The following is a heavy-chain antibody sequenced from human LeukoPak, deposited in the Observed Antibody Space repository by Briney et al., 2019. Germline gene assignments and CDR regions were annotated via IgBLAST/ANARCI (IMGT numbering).Heavy chain of an antibody. CDR3: ARQAGSGTYYFDS. CDR2: IYPGDSET. D-gene: IGHD3-10*01. V-gene: IGHV5-51*01. CDR1: GYNFISYW. Sequence: GESLKISCKASGYNFISYWIGWVRQMPGKGLEWMGLIYPGDSETRYSPSFQGQVILSVDKSSTTAHLQWISLKASDTAMYYCARQAGSGTYYFDSWGQGTPVTVSS. J-gene: IGHJ4*02.